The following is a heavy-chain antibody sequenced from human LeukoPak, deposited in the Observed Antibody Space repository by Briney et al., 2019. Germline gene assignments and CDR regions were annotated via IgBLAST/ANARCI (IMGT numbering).Heavy chain of an antibody. V-gene: IGHV3-30*02. CDR2: IRYDGSNK. D-gene: IGHD3-22*01. Sequence: PGGSLRLSCAASGFTSSSYGMSWVRQAPGKGLEWVAFIRYDGSNKYYADSVKGRFTISRDNSKNTLYLQMNSLRAEDTAVYYCANFDYYDSSGYLSGYFDYWGQGTLVTVSS. CDR1: GFTSSSYG. CDR3: ANFDYYDSSGYLSGYFDY. J-gene: IGHJ4*02.